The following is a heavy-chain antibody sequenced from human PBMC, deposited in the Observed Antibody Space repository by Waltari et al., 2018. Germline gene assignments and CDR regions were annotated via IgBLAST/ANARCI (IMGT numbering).Heavy chain of an antibody. V-gene: IGHV4-31*03. J-gene: IGHJ5*02. CDR1: GASITSGGYY. D-gene: IGHD5-12*01. Sequence: QVQLQESGPGLVKPSQTLSLTCTVSGASITSGGYYWTWIRHHPGKDLEWIGYINYGGSTYYNPSLNSRVTMSQDTSKNQFSLQLTSLSAADTAVYFCARKPGSGYEFDLWGQGTLVTVSS. CDR3: ARKPGSGYEFDL. CDR2: INYGGST.